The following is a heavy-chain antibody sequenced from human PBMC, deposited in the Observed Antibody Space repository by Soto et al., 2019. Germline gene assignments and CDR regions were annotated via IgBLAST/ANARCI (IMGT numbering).Heavy chain of an antibody. D-gene: IGHD1-1*01. CDR2: ISSSSSYI. Sequence: EVQLVESGGGLVKPGGSLRLSCAASGFTFSSYSMNWVRQAPGKGLEWVSSISSSSSYIYYADSVKGRFTISRDNAKNSLYLQMNSLRAEDTAVYYCARERRWNDDGGFYYWGQGTLVTVSS. V-gene: IGHV3-21*01. CDR1: GFTFSSYS. CDR3: ARERRWNDDGGFYY. J-gene: IGHJ4*02.